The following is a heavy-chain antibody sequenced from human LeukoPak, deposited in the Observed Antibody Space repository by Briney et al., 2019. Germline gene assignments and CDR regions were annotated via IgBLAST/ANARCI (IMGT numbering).Heavy chain of an antibody. CDR2: ISPYNGNT. V-gene: IGHV1-18*01. J-gene: IGHJ3*02. Sequence: ASVKVSCKASGYTFTSYGISCVRQAPGQGLEWMGWISPYNGNTNYAQTIQDRVTMTTDTSTSTGYMELRGLRSDDTAVYYCARGNCRSTECYTDDAFDIWGQGTMVTVSS. CDR1: GYTFTSYG. CDR3: ARGNCRSTECYTDDAFDI. D-gene: IGHD2-2*02.